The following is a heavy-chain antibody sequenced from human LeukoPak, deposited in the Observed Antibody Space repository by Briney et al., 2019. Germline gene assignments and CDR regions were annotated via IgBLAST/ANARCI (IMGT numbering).Heavy chain of an antibody. CDR3: ALSSSGWYVNFDY. CDR1: GFTFSSYA. Sequence: QTGGSLRLSCAASGFTFSSYAMSWVRQAPGKGLEWVSAISGSGGSTYYADSVKGRFTISRDNSKNTLYLQMNSLRAEDTAVYYRALSSSGWYVNFDYWGQGTLVTVSS. V-gene: IGHV3-23*01. CDR2: ISGSGGST. J-gene: IGHJ4*02. D-gene: IGHD6-19*01.